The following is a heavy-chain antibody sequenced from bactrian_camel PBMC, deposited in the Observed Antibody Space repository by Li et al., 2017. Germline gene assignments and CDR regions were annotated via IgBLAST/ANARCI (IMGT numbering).Heavy chain of an antibody. CDR1: GYADKRFC. CDR2: IYSEDGTT. V-gene: IGHV3S1*01. Sequence: VQLVESGGGQVEAGGSLRLSCAASGYADKRFCIGWVRQAPGEEREGVTYIYSEDGTTFYADSVKGRFTISQDPTKNAVYLQMDSLTPEDTAMYYCAANFGPYCSGPYLARRANFLGQGTQVTVS. J-gene: IGHJ4*01. D-gene: IGHD2*01.